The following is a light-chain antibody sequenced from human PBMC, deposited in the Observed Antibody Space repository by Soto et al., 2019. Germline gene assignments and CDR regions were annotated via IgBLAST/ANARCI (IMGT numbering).Light chain of an antibody. J-gene: IGKJ1*01. CDR1: QSVTSNY. CDR3: QQYSSPRT. Sequence: PGERATLPCGASQSVTSNYLAWYKQQPGQAPRLLVFGGSSRATGIPVRFSGNGSDTAFTLTPPRPEPEDFAMYYCQQYSSPRTFGQGTKVDI. V-gene: IGKV3-20*01. CDR2: GGS.